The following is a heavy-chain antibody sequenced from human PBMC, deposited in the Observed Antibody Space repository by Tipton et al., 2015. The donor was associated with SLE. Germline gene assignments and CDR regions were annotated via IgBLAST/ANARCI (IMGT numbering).Heavy chain of an antibody. J-gene: IGHJ6*02. D-gene: IGHD6-19*01. V-gene: IGHV3-53*04. CDR2: VYSGGGT. CDR3: ARPSGEDYHYGMDV. CDR1: GFTVNSNY. Sequence: GSLRLSCAASGFTVNSNYMSWVRQAPGMGLGWVSVVYSGGGTYFADSVKGRFTLSRHNSKNTLYLQMNSLRAEDTAVYYCARPSGEDYHYGMDVWGQGTTVTVSS.